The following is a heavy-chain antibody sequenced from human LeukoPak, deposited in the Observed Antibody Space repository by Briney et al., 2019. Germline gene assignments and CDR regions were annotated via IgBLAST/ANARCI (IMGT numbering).Heavy chain of an antibody. CDR3: AKDRAQSGSYPSPYYYYGMDV. D-gene: IGHD1-26*01. Sequence: NPGGSLRLSCAASGFTFSDYYMSWIRQAPGKGLEWVSYISSSSSIIYYTDSVKGRFTISRDNAKNSLYLQMNSLRAEDTALYYCAKDRAQSGSYPSPYYYYGMDVWGQGTTVTVSS. CDR1: GFTFSDYY. J-gene: IGHJ6*02. CDR2: ISSSSSII. V-gene: IGHV3-11*01.